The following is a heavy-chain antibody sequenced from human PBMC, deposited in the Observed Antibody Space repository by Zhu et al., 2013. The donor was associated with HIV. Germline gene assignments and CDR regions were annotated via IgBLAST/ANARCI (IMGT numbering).Heavy chain of an antibody. CDR1: GGTFSSYA. Sequence: QVQLVQSGAEVKKAWGPRXGVSCKASGGTFSSYAISWVRQAPGQGLEWMGGILLIFDIVNYAQKFQDRVTITADKSTRTVYMELTSLTSVDTAVYYCAREVGLTTVVTQGWFDPWGQGTLVTVSS. D-gene: IGHD4-17*01. CDR3: AREVGLTTVVTQGWFDP. V-gene: IGHV1-69*17. CDR2: ILLIFDIV. J-gene: IGHJ5*02.